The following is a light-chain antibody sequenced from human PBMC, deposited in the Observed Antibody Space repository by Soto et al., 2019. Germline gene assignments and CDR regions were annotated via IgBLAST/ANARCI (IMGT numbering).Light chain of an antibody. Sequence: DIQMTQSPSSLSASVGDRVTITFRASQSISSYLNWYHQKPGKAPKLLIYAASSLQSGVPSRFSGSGSGTDFTLTISSLQPEDFATYYCQQSYSTPPTFGQGTKVDIK. V-gene: IGKV1-39*01. J-gene: IGKJ1*01. CDR2: AAS. CDR1: QSISSY. CDR3: QQSYSTPPT.